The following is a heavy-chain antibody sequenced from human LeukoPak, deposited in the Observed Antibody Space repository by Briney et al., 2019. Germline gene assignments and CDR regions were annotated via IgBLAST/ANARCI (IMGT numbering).Heavy chain of an antibody. CDR1: GFTFSNYW. D-gene: IGHD5-12*01. CDR3: ARDGTYTDYDPDFDI. CDR2: IKQDGSEK. V-gene: IGHV3-7*04. J-gene: IGHJ4*02. Sequence: GGSLRLSCAASGFTFSNYWMSWVRQAPGKGLEWVANIKQDGSEKYYVDSVKGRFTISRDNAKNSLYLQMNSLRAEDTAVFYCARDGTYTDYDPDFDIWGQGTLVTVSS.